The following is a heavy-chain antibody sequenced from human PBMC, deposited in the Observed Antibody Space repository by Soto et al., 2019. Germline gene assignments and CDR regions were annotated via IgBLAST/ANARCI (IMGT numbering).Heavy chain of an antibody. CDR1: GFTFSSYA. CDR2: ISGSGGST. V-gene: IGHV3-23*01. J-gene: IGHJ4*02. CDR3: AKDLWFGELFDY. D-gene: IGHD3-10*01. Sequence: PGGFLRLSCAASGFTFSSYAMSWVRQAPGKGLEWVSAISGSGGSTYYADSVKGRFTISRDNSKNTLYLQMNSLRAEDTAVYYCAKDLWFGELFDYWGQGTLVTVSS.